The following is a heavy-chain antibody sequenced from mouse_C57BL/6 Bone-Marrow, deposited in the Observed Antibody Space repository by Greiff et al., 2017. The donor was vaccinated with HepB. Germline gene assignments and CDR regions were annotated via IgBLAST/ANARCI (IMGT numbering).Heavy chain of an antibody. J-gene: IGHJ4*01. V-gene: IGHV1-52*01. CDR1: GYTFTSYW. CDR3: ARLGLYAVYYAMDY. D-gene: IGHD3-3*01. CDR2: IDPSDSET. Sequence: QVQLQQPGAELVRPGSSVKLSCKASGYTFTSYWMHWVKQRPIQGLEWIGNIDPSDSETHYNQKFKDKATLTVDKSSSTAYMQLSSLTSEDSAVYYCARLGLYAVYYAMDYWGQGTSVTVSS.